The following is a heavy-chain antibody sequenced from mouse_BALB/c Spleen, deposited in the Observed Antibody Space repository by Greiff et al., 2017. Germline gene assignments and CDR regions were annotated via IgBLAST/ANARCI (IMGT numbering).Heavy chain of an antibody. CDR3: AREGGAYYYAMDY. J-gene: IGHJ4*01. D-gene: IGHD3-1*01. CDR2: IRNKANGYTT. CDR1: GFTFTDYY. V-gene: IGHV7-3*02. Sequence: EVQGVESGGGLVQPGGSMRLSCATSGFTFTDYYMSWVRQPPGKALEWLGFIRNKANGYTTEYSASVKGRFTISRDNSQSILYLQMNTLRAEDSATYYCAREGGAYYYAMDYWGQGTSVTVSS.